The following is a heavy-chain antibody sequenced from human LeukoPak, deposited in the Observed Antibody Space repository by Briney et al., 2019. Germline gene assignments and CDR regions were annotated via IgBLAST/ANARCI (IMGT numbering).Heavy chain of an antibody. CDR1: GGSISSYY. Sequence: SETLSLTCTVSGGSISSYYWSWIRQPAGKGLEWIGRIYTSGSTNYNPSLKSRVTMSVDTSKNQFSLKLSSVTAADTAVYYCARENRIAARPRDYYYYYYMDVWGKGSTVTVSS. CDR2: IYTSGST. D-gene: IGHD6-6*01. CDR3: ARENRIAARPRDYYYYYYMDV. V-gene: IGHV4-4*07. J-gene: IGHJ6*03.